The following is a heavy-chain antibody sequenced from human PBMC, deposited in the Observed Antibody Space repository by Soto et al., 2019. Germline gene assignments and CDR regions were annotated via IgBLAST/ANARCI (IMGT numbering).Heavy chain of an antibody. V-gene: IGHV1-2*04. Sequence: ASVKVSCKASGYSFTDYHIHWVRQAPGQGLEWLGRINPKSGGTSTAQKFQGWVTMTTDTSISTASMELTRLTSDDTAIYYCARGDSTDCSNGVCSFFYNHDMDVWAQGTTVTVSS. D-gene: IGHD2-8*01. CDR3: ARGDSTDCSNGVCSFFYNHDMDV. CDR1: GYSFTDYH. CDR2: INPKSGGT. J-gene: IGHJ6*02.